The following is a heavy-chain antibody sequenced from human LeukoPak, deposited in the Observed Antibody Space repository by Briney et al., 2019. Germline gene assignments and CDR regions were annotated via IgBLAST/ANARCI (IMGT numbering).Heavy chain of an antibody. V-gene: IGHV3-23*01. CDR1: GFTFSSYA. CDR3: AKDPRLTYYYDSSGYFFGY. J-gene: IGHJ4*02. D-gene: IGHD3-22*01. CDR2: ISGSGGST. Sequence: GGSLRLSCAASGFTFSSYAMSWVRQAPGKGLEWVSAISGSGGSTYYADSVKGRFTISRDSSKNTLYLQMNSLRAEDTAVYYCAKDPRLTYYYDSSGYFFGYWGQGTLVTVSS.